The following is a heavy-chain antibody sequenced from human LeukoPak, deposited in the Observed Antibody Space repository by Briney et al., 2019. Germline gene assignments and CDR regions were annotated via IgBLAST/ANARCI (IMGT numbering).Heavy chain of an antibody. D-gene: IGHD5-18*01. J-gene: IGHJ4*02. CDR1: GYTFTGYY. CDR2: INPNSGGT. V-gene: IGHV1-2*02. CDR3: ARGHVDTAMVTGDFDY. Sequence: ASVKVSCKASGYTFTGYYMHWVRQAPGQGLEWMGWINPNSGGTNYAQKFQGRVTMTRDTSISTAYMELSRLRSDDTAVYYCARGHVDTAMVTGDFDYWGQGTLVTVPS.